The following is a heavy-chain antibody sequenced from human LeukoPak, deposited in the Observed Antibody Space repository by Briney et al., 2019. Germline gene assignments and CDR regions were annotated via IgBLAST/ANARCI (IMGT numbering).Heavy chain of an antibody. CDR3: ARYYYDSSGREYYFDY. J-gene: IGHJ4*02. CDR2: INTNTGNP. CDR1: GYTFTGYA. D-gene: IGHD3-22*01. Sequence: GASVKVSCKASGYTFTGYAMNRVRQAPGQGLEWMGWINTNTGNPTYAQGFTGRFVFSLDTSVSTAYLQISSLKAEDTAVYYCARYYYDSSGREYYFDYWGQGTLVTVSS. V-gene: IGHV7-4-1*02.